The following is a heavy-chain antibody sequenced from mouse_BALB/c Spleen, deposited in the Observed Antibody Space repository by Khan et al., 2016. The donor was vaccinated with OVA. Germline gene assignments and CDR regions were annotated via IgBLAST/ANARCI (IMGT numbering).Heavy chain of an antibody. CDR3: ARPYRYDGRAWFAY. CDR1: GFDFSRYW. CDR2: INPDSSTI. D-gene: IGHD2-14*01. V-gene: IGHV4-1*02. J-gene: IGHJ3*01. Sequence: EVELVESGGGLVQPGGSLKLSCAASGFDFSRYWMSWVRQAPGKGLEWIGEINPDSSTINYTPSLKDKFIISRDNAKNTLYMQMSKVRSEDTALYYCARPYRYDGRAWFAYWGQGTLVTVSA.